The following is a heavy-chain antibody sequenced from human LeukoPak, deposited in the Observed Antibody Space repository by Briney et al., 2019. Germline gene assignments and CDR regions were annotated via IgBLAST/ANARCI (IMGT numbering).Heavy chain of an antibody. CDR2: IRNDGSDK. Sequence: PGGSLRVSCAASGFTFSNYGIHWVRQAPGKGLEWVAFIRNDGSDKYYADSVRGRFTISRDNSKNTVYLQMNSLRAEDTAVYYCAKEQDLVGTTYYFGHWGQGTLVTVSS. D-gene: IGHD1-26*01. CDR1: GFTFSNYG. J-gene: IGHJ4*02. CDR3: AKEQDLVGTTYYFGH. V-gene: IGHV3-30*02.